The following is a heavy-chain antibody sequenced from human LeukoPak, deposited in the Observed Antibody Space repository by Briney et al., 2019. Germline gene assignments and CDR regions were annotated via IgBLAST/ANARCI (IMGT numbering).Heavy chain of an antibody. CDR1: GYTFTRYG. CDR2: MNPNSGNT. V-gene: IGHV1-8*01. D-gene: IGHD3-16*02. J-gene: IGHJ4*02. CDR3: ARAGYDYVWGSYRYTDVEY. Sequence: GASVKVSCKASGYTFTRYGISWVRQAPGQGLEWMGWMNPNSGNTGYAQKFQGRVTMTRNTSISTAYMELSSLRSEDTAVYYCARAGYDYVWGSYRYTDVEYWGQGTLVTVSS.